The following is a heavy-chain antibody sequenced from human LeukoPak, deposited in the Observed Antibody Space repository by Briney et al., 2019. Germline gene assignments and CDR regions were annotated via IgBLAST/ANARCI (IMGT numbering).Heavy chain of an antibody. CDR2: IYYSGST. J-gene: IGHJ4*02. V-gene: IGHV4-39*01. CDR3: ARTFDY. Sequence: SETLSLTCSVSGGSISSVSHYWGWLRQSPGQGLEWIGSIYYSGSTYYNPPLKSRVTISVDTSKNQFSLRLSSVTAADTAVYYCARTFDYWGQGTLVTVSS. CDR1: GGSISSVSHY.